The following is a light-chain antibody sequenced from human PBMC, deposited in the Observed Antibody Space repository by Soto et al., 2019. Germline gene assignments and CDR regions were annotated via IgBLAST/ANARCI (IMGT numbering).Light chain of an antibody. J-gene: IGLJ2*01. V-gene: IGLV1-40*01. CDR2: GNT. CDR1: SSNIGAGYD. Sequence: QPVLTQPPSVSGAPGQWVTISCTGSSSNIGAGYDVHWYQQLPGRAPKLLIYGNTNRPSGVPDRFSGSKSGTSASLAITGLQAEDEADYYCLSFDSSLSVVFGGGTKVTVL. CDR3: LSFDSSLSVV.